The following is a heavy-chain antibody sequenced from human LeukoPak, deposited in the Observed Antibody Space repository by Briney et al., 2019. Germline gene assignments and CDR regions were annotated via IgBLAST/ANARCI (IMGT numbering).Heavy chain of an antibody. Sequence: PSQTLSLTCTVSGGSISSGSYCWSWIRQPAGKGLEWIGRVYTSGGTNYNPPLTSGVTISVDPSTNQFSLTLSSVTAADTAVYYCARDHDGDYWYYFDYWGQGTLVTVSS. D-gene: IGHD4-17*01. CDR1: GGSISSGSYC. CDR2: VYTSGGT. V-gene: IGHV4-61*02. CDR3: ARDHDGDYWYYFDY. J-gene: IGHJ4*02.